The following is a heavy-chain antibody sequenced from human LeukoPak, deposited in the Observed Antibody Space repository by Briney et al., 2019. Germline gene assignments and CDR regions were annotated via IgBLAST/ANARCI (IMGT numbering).Heavy chain of an antibody. Sequence: ASVKVSCKASGGTFSSPAISWVRQAPGQGLEWLGGIIPIFGSSNYAQNFQDRVTITADESTSTAYMELSSLRSEDTAVYYCASVTTVTTKGHGAFDIWGQGTMVTVSS. V-gene: IGHV1-69*13. CDR1: GGTFSSPA. CDR2: IIPIFGSS. CDR3: ASVTTVTTKGHGAFDI. J-gene: IGHJ3*02. D-gene: IGHD4-17*01.